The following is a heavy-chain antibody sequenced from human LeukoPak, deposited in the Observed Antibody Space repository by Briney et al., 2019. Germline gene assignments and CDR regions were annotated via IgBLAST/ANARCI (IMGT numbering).Heavy chain of an antibody. CDR2: IRYDGSEE. J-gene: IGHJ4*02. D-gene: IGHD1-26*01. CDR3: AKGKWYFDY. V-gene: IGHV3-30*02. CDR1: GFTFSSNG. Sequence: GGSLRLSCAASGFTFSSNGMHWVRQAPGKGLEWVAFIRYDGSEEYYGDSVKGRFTISRDNSKNTLYLQMNSLRVEDTAVYYCAKGKWYFDYWGQGTLVTVSS.